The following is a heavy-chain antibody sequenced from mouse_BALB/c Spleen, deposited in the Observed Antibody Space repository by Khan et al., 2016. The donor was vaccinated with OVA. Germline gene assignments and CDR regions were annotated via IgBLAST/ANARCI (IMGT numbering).Heavy chain of an antibody. J-gene: IGHJ2*01. Sequence: VQLQQSGPELVKPGASVKMSCTASGYTFTSSVIHWVRQKSGQGLDWIGYIYPFNDGTKYNEKFEGKATLTSDKSSSTAYMELSSLTSEDSAVYYCARSYGYDVYFDSWGQGTTLTVSS. CDR2: IYPFNDGT. CDR3: ARSYGYDVYFDS. CDR1: GYTFTSSV. V-gene: IGHV1S136*01. D-gene: IGHD2-14*01.